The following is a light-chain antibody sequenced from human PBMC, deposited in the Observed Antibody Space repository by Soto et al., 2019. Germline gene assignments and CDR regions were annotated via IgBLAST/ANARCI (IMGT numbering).Light chain of an antibody. CDR1: RSIATW. Sequence: DIPMTQSPSTLSASVGDRVTITCRASRSIATWLAWYQQKPGKAPKLLIHKASSLESGIPSRFSGGGSGTEFTLTISSLQPDDFATYYCQQDTRYSTFGLVTKVEIK. V-gene: IGKV1-5*03. CDR2: KAS. J-gene: IGKJ1*01. CDR3: QQDTRYST.